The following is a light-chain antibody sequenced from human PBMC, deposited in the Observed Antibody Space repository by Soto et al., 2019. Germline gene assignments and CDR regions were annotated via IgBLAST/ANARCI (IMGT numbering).Light chain of an antibody. CDR3: QQYGSSPRT. Sequence: EIVLTQSPGTLSLSPVERATLSCRASQSVSSNYLAWYQQKPGRAPRLLIYGASSRDTGIPDRFSGSGSGTDFTLTISRLEPEDFAVYYCQQYGSSPRTFGQGTKVDIK. CDR2: GAS. J-gene: IGKJ1*01. V-gene: IGKV3-20*01. CDR1: QSVSSNY.